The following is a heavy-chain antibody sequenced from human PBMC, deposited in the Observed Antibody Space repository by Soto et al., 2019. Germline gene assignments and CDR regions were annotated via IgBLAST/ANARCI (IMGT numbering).Heavy chain of an antibody. CDR3: ARGGGYYGSGAYYRGYFDH. CDR2: LNPDTAST. J-gene: IGHJ4*02. Sequence: GASVKVSCKASGYSFANYTIHWVRQAPGQGLEWMGWLNPDTASTKFSPKFQGRVIITRDKSANTASMQLTSLTSEDTALYYCARGGGYYGSGAYYRGYFDHWGLGTLVTVSS. CDR1: GYSFANYT. D-gene: IGHD3-10*01. V-gene: IGHV1-3*01.